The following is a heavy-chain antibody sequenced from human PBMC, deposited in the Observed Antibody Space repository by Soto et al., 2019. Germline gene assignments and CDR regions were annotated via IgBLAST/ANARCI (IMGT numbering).Heavy chain of an antibody. CDR3: ARDMYYDFWSGYYNYYYYMDV. CDR1: GGSISSYY. D-gene: IGHD3-3*01. CDR2: IYYSGST. J-gene: IGHJ6*03. V-gene: IGHV4-59*01. Sequence: SETLSLTCTVSGGSISSYYWSWIRQPPGKGLEWIGYIYYSGSTNYNPSLKSRVTISVDTSKNQFSLKLSSVTAADTAVYYCARDMYYDFWSGYYNYYYYMDVWGKGTTVTVSS.